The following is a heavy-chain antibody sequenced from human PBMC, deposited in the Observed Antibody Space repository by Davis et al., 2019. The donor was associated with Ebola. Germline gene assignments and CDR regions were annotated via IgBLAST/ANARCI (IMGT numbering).Heavy chain of an antibody. CDR1: GFTFSDYY. J-gene: IGHJ4*02. Sequence: GGSLRLSCAASGFTFSDYYMSWIRKAPGKGLEWVSYISSSGSTIYYADSVKGRFTISRDNAKNSLYLQMNILRAEDTAVYYCARDRAGTSQRDYWGQGTLVTVSS. V-gene: IGHV3-11*04. D-gene: IGHD1-1*01. CDR2: ISSSGSTI. CDR3: ARDRAGTSQRDY.